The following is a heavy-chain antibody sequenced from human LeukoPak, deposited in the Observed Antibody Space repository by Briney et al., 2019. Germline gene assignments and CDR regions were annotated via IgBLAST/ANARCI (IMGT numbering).Heavy chain of an antibody. Sequence: PGGSLRLSCAASGFTFSSYAMHWVRQAPGKGLEWVAVISYDGSNKYYADSVKGRFTISRDNSKNTLYLQMNSLRAEDTAVYYCAGTAAGMNWGQGTLVTVSS. V-gene: IGHV3-30-3*01. CDR1: GFTFSSYA. D-gene: IGHD6-13*01. CDR2: ISYDGSNK. CDR3: AGTAAGMN. J-gene: IGHJ4*02.